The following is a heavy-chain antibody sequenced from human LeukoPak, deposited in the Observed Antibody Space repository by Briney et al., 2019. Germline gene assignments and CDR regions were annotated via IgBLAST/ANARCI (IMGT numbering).Heavy chain of an antibody. Sequence: GGPLRLSCAASGFSVRTTYMSWVRQAPGKGLEWVSVLYTGGGTDHADSVKGRFTISRDNSKNTLSLQMNSLRVEDTAIYYCTRSGYRHPYHFDSWGQGTLVTVSS. CDR3: TRSGYRHPYHFDS. V-gene: IGHV3-53*01. CDR2: LYTGGGT. D-gene: IGHD3-22*01. J-gene: IGHJ4*02. CDR1: GFSVRTTY.